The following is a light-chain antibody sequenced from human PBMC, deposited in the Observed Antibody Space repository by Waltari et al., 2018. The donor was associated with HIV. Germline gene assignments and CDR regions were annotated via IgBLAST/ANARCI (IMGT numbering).Light chain of an antibody. J-gene: IGLJ6*01. CDR3: ASYGDTNRVL. Sequence: QSALTQPPSASGSLGQSVTISCTGTSSDVGGYEYVSWYQQHPDKAPKPIIYEVNKRPSGVPDRFSGSKSDNTASLTVAGLQDDDEAHYYCASYGDTNRVLFGGGTRVTVL. CDR2: EVN. CDR1: SSDVGGYEY. V-gene: IGLV2-8*01.